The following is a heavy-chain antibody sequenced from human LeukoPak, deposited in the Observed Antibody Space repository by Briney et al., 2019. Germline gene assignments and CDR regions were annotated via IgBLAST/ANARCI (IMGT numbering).Heavy chain of an antibody. D-gene: IGHD2-2*01. J-gene: IGHJ4*02. Sequence: PGGSLRLSCAASGFTFSSYAMSWVRQAPGKGLEWVSAISGSGGSTYYADSVKGRFTISRDNSKNTLYLQMNSLRAEDTAVYYCAKNPGIDFSSASCYVDYWRQGTLVTVSS. CDR1: GFTFSSYA. V-gene: IGHV3-23*01. CDR2: ISGSGGST. CDR3: AKNPGIDFSSASCYVDY.